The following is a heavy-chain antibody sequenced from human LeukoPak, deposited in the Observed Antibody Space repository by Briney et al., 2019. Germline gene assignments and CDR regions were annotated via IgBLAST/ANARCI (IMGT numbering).Heavy chain of an antibody. Sequence: PSETLSLTCAVYGGSFSGYYWSWIRQPPGKGLEWIGEINHSGSTNYNPSLKSRVTISVDTSKNQFSLKLSSVTAADTAVYYCARGHLFRGSGSYFDYWGQGTLVTVPS. D-gene: IGHD3-10*01. CDR1: GGSFSGYY. CDR2: INHSGST. J-gene: IGHJ4*02. CDR3: ARGHLFRGSGSYFDY. V-gene: IGHV4-34*01.